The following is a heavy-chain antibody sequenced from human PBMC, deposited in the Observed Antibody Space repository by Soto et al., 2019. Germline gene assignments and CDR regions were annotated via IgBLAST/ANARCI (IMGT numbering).Heavy chain of an antibody. CDR1: GGSISSYY. V-gene: IGHV4-59*01. CDR3: ATYYYDSSGYNWFDP. J-gene: IGHJ5*02. D-gene: IGHD3-22*01. Sequence: SETLSLTCTVSGGSISSYYWSWIRQPPGKGLEWIGYNYYSGSTNYNPSLKSRVTISVDTSKNQFSLKLSSVTAADTAVYYCATYYYDSSGYNWFDPWGQGTLVTVSS. CDR2: NYYSGST.